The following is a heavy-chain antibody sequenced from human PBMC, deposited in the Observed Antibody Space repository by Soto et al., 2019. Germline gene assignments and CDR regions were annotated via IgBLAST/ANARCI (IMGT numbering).Heavy chain of an antibody. D-gene: IGHD5-12*01. J-gene: IGHJ4*02. Sequence: GGSLRLSCTVSGLTFSDAWLNWVRQAPGKGLEWVGRFKSVGAGGTTEYAAPVKGRFTLSRDDLQNTMYLQMNSLKTDDTAVYFCIWESKFYSSWQWGLGTLVTVSS. CDR3: IWESKFYSSWQ. CDR2: FKSVGAGGTT. V-gene: IGHV3-15*07. CDR1: GLTFSDAW.